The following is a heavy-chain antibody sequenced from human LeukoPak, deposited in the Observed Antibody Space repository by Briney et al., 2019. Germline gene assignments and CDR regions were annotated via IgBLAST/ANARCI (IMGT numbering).Heavy chain of an antibody. CDR1: GYTFTSYG. Sequence: ASVKVSCKASGYTFTSYGISWVRQAPGQGLEWMGWISAYNGNTNYAQKLQGRVTMTTDTSTSTAYMELRSLRSDGTAVYYCARDPEDDSSGYYYGVDYWGQGTLVTVSS. CDR2: ISAYNGNT. CDR3: ARDPEDDSSGYYYGVDY. D-gene: IGHD3-22*01. J-gene: IGHJ4*02. V-gene: IGHV1-18*01.